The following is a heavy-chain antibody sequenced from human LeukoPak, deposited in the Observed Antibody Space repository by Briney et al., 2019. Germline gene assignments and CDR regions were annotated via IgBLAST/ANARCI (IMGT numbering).Heavy chain of an antibody. V-gene: IGHV3-33*03. CDR1: GFIFSHYG. J-gene: IGHJ4*02. D-gene: IGHD3-10*01. Sequence: WGSLRLSCESSGFIFSHYGMDWVRQAPGKGLESVAVISYDGSDRYYDDSVKGRFTISRDNAKNSLYLQMNSLRVEDTAVYYCAKVAKYYYGPETYYFFEQWGQGTPVTASS. CDR3: AKVAKYYYGPETYYFFEQ. CDR2: ISYDGSDR.